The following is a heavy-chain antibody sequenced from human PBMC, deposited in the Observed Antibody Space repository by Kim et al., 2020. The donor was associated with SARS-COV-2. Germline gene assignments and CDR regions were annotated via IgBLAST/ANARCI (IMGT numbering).Heavy chain of an antibody. J-gene: IGHJ5*02. V-gene: IGHV3-11*01. CDR3: VRGPAS. Sequence: RGGTQHYADSVPGRFHISRDNAKKSLSLQMNRLTPEDTAVYYCVRGPASWGQGTLVTVSS. CDR2: RGGTQ.